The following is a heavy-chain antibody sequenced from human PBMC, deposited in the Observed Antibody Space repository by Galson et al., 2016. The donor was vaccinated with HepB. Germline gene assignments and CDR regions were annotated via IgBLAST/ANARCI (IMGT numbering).Heavy chain of an antibody. CDR3: AKGLAYCSGTSCLSYSDSPGGGMDV. CDR2: IWYDGNNK. V-gene: IGHV3-33*06. CDR1: GFAFSTFG. Sequence: LRLSCAASGFAFSTFGMHRVRQAPGKGLEWLAVIWYDGNNKYYLNSVKGRFTISRDNSKNMLYLQLSSLRVEDTAVYYCAKGLAYCSGTSCLSYSDSPGGGMDVWGQGTTVTVSS. J-gene: IGHJ6*02. D-gene: IGHD2-2*01.